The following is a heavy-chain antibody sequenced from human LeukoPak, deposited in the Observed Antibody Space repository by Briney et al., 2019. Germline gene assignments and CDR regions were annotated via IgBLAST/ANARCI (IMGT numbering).Heavy chain of an antibody. J-gene: IGHJ4*02. D-gene: IGHD5-18*01. V-gene: IGHV4-59*08. CDR2: IYYSGST. Sequence: SETLSLTCTVSGGSISSYYWSWIRQPPGKGLEWIGYIYYSGSTNYNPSLKSRVTISVDTSKNQFSLKLSSVTAADTAVYYCARHESVRRYSYGPIDCWGQGTLVTVSS. CDR1: GGSISSYY. CDR3: ARHESVRRYSYGPIDC.